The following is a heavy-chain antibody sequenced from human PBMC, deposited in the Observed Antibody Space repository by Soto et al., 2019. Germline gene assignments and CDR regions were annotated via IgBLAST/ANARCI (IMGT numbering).Heavy chain of an antibody. D-gene: IGHD2-21*01. Sequence: GASVKVSCKASGYTFPSFPVSWVRQAQRQGLEWMGSITSHNRRTEYSQKFQGRVTMTRDTSTSTVDMELKSLRFGDTAVYYCARERLEARKNILPYFDNWGHGSLVTVSS. CDR1: GYTFPSFP. J-gene: IGHJ4*01. V-gene: IGHV1-18*04. CDR3: ARERLEARKNILPYFDN. CDR2: ITSHNRRT.